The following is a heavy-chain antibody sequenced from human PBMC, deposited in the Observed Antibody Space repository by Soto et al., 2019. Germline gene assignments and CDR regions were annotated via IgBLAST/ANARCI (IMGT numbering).Heavy chain of an antibody. CDR1: GFTFTNSA. D-gene: IGHD1-7*01. V-gene: IGHV3-23*01. Sequence: EVQLLESGGDLVQPGGSLRLSCAASGFTFTNSAMSWVRQAPGRGLEWVSAISGSGGSTYHADSLKGRFTISRDNSKNTLYLQMNSLRAEDTAVYYCVKEGGGTSFHLNWFDSWGQGTLVTVSS. CDR2: ISGSGGST. J-gene: IGHJ5*01. CDR3: VKEGGGTSFHLNWFDS.